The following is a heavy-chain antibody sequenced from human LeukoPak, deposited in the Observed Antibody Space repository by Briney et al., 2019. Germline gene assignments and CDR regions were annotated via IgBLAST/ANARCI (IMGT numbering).Heavy chain of an antibody. D-gene: IGHD5-12*01. J-gene: IGHJ4*02. CDR2: IRYDASDK. V-gene: IGHV3-30*02. Sequence: GGSLRLSCAASGFTFNHYGMHWVRQAPGKGLEWVAFIRYDASDKYYADSVKGRFTISRDNSKHSLFLQMSSLRAEDTAVYYCAKDTGSGYDYFSYYFDYWGQGTLVTVSS. CDR3: AKDTGSGYDYFSYYFDY. CDR1: GFTFNHYG.